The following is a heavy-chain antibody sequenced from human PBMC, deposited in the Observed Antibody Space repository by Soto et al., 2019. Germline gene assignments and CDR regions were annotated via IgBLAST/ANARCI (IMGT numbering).Heavy chain of an antibody. J-gene: IGHJ4*02. CDR2: IYSGGST. CDR3: ASLGGDYDYVWGSYRYLVDY. CDR1: GFTVSSNY. Sequence: PGGSLRLSCAASGFTVSSNYMSWVRQAPGKGLEWVSVIYSGGSTYYADSVKGRFTISRDNSKNTLYLQMNSLRAEDTSVYYCASLGGDYDYVWGSYRYLVDYWGQGTLVTVSS. V-gene: IGHV3-66*01. D-gene: IGHD3-16*02.